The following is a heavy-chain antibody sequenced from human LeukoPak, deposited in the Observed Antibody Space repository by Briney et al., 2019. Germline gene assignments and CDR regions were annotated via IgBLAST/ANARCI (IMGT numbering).Heavy chain of an antibody. Sequence: GESLKISCKASGFSFDDYWIGWVRQMPGKGLEWMGMIYPGDSDTRYSPSFQGQVTISADRSISTAYLQWSSLKASDTAMYYCASRIAVAGTASGLVFDYWGQGTLVTVSS. CDR1: GFSFDDYW. J-gene: IGHJ4*02. V-gene: IGHV5-51*01. CDR2: IYPGDSDT. CDR3: ASRIAVAGTASGLVFDY. D-gene: IGHD6-19*01.